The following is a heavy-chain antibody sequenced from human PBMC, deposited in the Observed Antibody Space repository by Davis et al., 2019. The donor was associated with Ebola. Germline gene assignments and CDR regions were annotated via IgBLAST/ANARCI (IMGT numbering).Heavy chain of an antibody. Sequence: PGGSLRLSCAASGFTFNSFWMTWVRQAPGRGLEWVANINQDGSDKFHVDSVKGRFTISRDNAHNSLFLQMSSLRAEDTAVYYCARGYCTSEGCSADTFDFWGQRTMVTVSA. CDR1: GFTFNSFW. CDR2: INQDGSDK. CDR3: ARGYCTSEGCSADTFDF. D-gene: IGHD2-8*02. V-gene: IGHV3-7*01. J-gene: IGHJ3*01.